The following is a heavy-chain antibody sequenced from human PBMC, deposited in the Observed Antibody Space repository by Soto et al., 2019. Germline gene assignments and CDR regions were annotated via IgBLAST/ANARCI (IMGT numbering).Heavy chain of an antibody. D-gene: IGHD6-19*01. V-gene: IGHV4-59*01. CDR1: GGSISSYY. CDR2: IYYSGST. Sequence: SETLSLTCTVSGGSISSYYWSWIRQPPGKGLEWIGYIYYSGSTNYNPSLKSRVTISVDTSKNQFSLKLSSVTAADTAVYYCAKYSSGWQIDAFDIWGQGTMVTVSS. CDR3: AKYSSGWQIDAFDI. J-gene: IGHJ3*02.